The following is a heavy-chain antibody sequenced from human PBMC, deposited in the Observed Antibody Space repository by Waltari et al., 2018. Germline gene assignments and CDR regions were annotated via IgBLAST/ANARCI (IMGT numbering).Heavy chain of an antibody. CDR3: ARVGGYYYYYMDV. CDR1: GFSFGGCE. Sequence: EVQLVESGGGLVQPGGSLRLSCVASGFSFGGCEMIWVRQAPGKGLEWVSYITTSDRSIYYADSVKGRFTISRDNAKNSLYLQMNSLRAEDTAVYYCARVGGYYYYYMDVWGKGTTVTVSS. CDR2: ITTSDRSI. D-gene: IGHD3-16*01. V-gene: IGHV3-48*03. J-gene: IGHJ6*03.